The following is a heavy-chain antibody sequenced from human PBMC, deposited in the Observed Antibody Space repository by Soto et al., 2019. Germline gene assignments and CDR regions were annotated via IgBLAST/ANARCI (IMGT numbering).Heavy chain of an antibody. Sequence: QVQLVQSGSELKKPGASVKVSCKASGYTFTSYAMNWVRQAPGQGLEWMGWINTNTGNPTYAQGFTGRFVFSXXTXVXXAYLQICSLKAEDTAVYYCAIATYYYDSSGYYYVGWGQGTLVTVSS. J-gene: IGHJ4*02. CDR3: AIATYYYDSSGYYYVG. CDR1: GYTFTSYA. V-gene: IGHV7-4-1*01. CDR2: INTNTGNP. D-gene: IGHD3-22*01.